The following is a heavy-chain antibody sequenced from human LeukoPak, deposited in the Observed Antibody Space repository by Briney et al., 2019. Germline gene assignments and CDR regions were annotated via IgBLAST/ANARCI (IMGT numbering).Heavy chain of an antibody. V-gene: IGHV4-59*08. Sequence: SETLSLTCTVSGGSISSYYWSWIRQPPGKGLEWIGYIYYSGSTNYNPSLKSRVTISVDTSKNQFPLKLSSVTAADTAVYYCARHGSGGSYGYWGQGTLVTVSS. CDR2: IYYSGST. CDR3: ARHGSGGSYGY. CDR1: GGSISSYY. D-gene: IGHD1-26*01. J-gene: IGHJ4*02.